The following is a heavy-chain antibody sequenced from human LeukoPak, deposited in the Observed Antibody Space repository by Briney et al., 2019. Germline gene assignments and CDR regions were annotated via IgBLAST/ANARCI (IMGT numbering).Heavy chain of an antibody. V-gene: IGHV5-51*01. CDR2: IYPGDSDI. J-gene: IGHJ4*02. CDR1: GYIFTSHW. Sequence: GESLKISCQGSGYIFTSHWIVWVRQMPGKGLEWMGVIYPGDSDIRYSPSFQGQVTFSADKSISTAYLQWRSLKASDTAMYYCARRAADPYSGPDYWGRGTLVTVSS. D-gene: IGHD5-12*01. CDR3: ARRAADPYSGPDY.